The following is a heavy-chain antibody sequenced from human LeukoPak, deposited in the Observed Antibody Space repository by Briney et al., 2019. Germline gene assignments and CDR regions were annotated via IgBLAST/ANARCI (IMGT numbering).Heavy chain of an antibody. CDR3: ARGWYSSSWLTVPIFDY. CDR1: GVPISSHY. D-gene: IGHD6-13*01. J-gene: IGHJ4*02. CDR2: IYYSGST. Sequence: SETLSLTGTGTGVPISSHYRSWIRQPPGKGLERIGYIYYSGSTNYNPSLKSRVTISVDTSKNQLSLKLSSVTAADTAVYFCARGWYSSSWLTVPIFDYWGQGTLVTVSS. V-gene: IGHV4-59*11.